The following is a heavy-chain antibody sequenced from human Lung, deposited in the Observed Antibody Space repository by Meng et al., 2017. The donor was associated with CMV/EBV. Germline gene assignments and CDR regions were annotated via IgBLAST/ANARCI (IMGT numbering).Heavy chain of an antibody. Sequence: GSXRLSXIVSGGSIISSSYYWGWIRQPPGKGLEWIGSIYYSGTTYYNPSLKSRITISVDTSKNQFSLKLSSVTAADTAVYYCARDLGGNFYFFSYWGQGTLVTVSS. V-gene: IGHV4-39*07. CDR3: ARDLGGNFYFFSY. CDR2: IYYSGTT. CDR1: GGSIISSSYY. J-gene: IGHJ4*02. D-gene: IGHD2/OR15-2a*01.